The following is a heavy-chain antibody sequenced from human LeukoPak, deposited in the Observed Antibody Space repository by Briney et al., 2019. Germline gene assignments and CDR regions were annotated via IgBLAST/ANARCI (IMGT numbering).Heavy chain of an antibody. CDR2: INHSGST. D-gene: IGHD3-22*01. J-gene: IGHJ6*03. Sequence: SETLSLTCAVYGGSFSGYYWSWIRQPPGKGLEWIGEINHSGSTNYNPSLKSRVTISVDTSKNQFSLKLSSVTAADTAVYYCERDMRYDSSGYYYYYYTDVWGKGTTVTVSS. V-gene: IGHV4-34*01. CDR3: ERDMRYDSSGYYYYYYTDV. CDR1: GGSFSGYY.